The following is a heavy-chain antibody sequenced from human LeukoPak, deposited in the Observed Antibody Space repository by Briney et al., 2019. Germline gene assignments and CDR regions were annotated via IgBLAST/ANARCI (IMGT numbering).Heavy chain of an antibody. CDR2: IKQDGSEK. CDR3: ARDRGVAVAPRDPYYYYYGMDV. J-gene: IGHJ6*02. V-gene: IGHV3-7*01. Sequence: GGSPRLSCAASGFTFSSYWMSWVPQAPGKGLEGVANIKQDGSEKYYVDYVKGRFTISRDNAKNSLYLQMTSLRDEDTAVYYCARDRGVAVAPRDPYYYYYGMDVWGQGTTVTVSS. CDR1: GFTFSSYW. D-gene: IGHD6-19*01.